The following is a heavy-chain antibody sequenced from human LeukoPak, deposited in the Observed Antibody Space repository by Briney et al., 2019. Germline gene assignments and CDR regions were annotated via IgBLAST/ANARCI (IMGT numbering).Heavy chain of an antibody. CDR2: ISSSGSTI. J-gene: IGHJ4*02. CDR1: GFTFSDYY. CDR3: ARDRDAWFGELSSFDY. Sequence: GGSLRLSCAASGFTFSDYYMSWIRQAPGKGPEWVSYISSSGSTIYYADSVKGRFTISRDNAKNSLYLQMNSLRAEDTAVYYCARDRDAWFGELSSFDYWGQGTLVTVSS. D-gene: IGHD3-10*01. V-gene: IGHV3-11*01.